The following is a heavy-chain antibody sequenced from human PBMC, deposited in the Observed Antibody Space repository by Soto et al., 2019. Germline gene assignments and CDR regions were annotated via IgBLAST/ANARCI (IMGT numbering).Heavy chain of an antibody. J-gene: IGHJ4*02. CDR3: ASEGDSVLAGDY. Sequence: QVQLVESGGGVVQPGRSLRLSCAASGFTFSSYAMHWVRQAPGKGLEWVAVISYDGSNKYYADSVKGRFTISRDNSKNTLYLQMNSLRAEDTAVYYCASEGDSVLAGDYWGQGTLVTVSS. CDR1: GFTFSSYA. CDR2: ISYDGSNK. V-gene: IGHV3-30-3*01. D-gene: IGHD2-2*01.